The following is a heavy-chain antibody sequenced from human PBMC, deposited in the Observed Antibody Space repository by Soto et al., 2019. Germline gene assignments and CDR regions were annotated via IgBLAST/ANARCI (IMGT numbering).Heavy chain of an antibody. D-gene: IGHD6-19*01. Sequence: QVQLQESGPGLVKPSETLSLTCTVSGGSISSYDWSWIQQTAGKGLEWIGRIYTSGSTNYNPSLKSRVTMSVDTSKNQFSLKLSSVTAADSAVYYCARGRGAVGPASDAFDIWGQGTMVTVSS. V-gene: IGHV4-4*07. J-gene: IGHJ3*02. CDR3: ARGRGAVGPASDAFDI. CDR1: GGSISSYD. CDR2: IYTSGST.